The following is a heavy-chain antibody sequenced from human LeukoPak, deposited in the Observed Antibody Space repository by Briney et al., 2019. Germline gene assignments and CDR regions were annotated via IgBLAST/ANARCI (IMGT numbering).Heavy chain of an antibody. CDR1: GGSISSYY. V-gene: IGHV4-59*12. D-gene: IGHD2-21*01. CDR3: ARDRRHIVVA. CDR2: IYYSGST. J-gene: IGHJ5*02. Sequence: SETLSLTCTVSGGSISSYYWSWIRQPPGKGLEWIGYIYYSGSTYYNPSLKSRVTISVDTSKNQFSLKLSSVTAADTAVYYCARDRRHIVVAWGQGTLVTVSS.